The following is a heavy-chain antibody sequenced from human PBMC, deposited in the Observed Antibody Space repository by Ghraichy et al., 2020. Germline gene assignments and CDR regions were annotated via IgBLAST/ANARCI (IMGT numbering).Heavy chain of an antibody. CDR3: AREEI. CDR1: GFTFSGYT. J-gene: IGHJ4*02. CDR2: IKEDGSEQ. V-gene: IGHV3-7*03. D-gene: IGHD5-24*01. Sequence: GGSLRLSCAATGFTFSGYTMSWVRQAPGKGLEWVANIKEDGSEQYYVDSVKGRFTISRDNAKNSLYLHMNSLRVDDTAVYYCAREEIWGQGTLVTVS.